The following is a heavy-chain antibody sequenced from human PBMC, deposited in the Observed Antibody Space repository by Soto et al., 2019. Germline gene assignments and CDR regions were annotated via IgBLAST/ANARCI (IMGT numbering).Heavy chain of an antibody. CDR2: ISYDGSNK. V-gene: IGHV3-30*18. Sequence: GGSLRLSCAASGCTFSSYGMHWVRQAPGKGLEWVAVISYDGSNKYYADSVKGRFTISRDNSKNTLYLQMNSLRAEDTAVYYCAKIPQASLGNYFDYWGQGTLVTVSS. CDR3: AKIPQASLGNYFDY. CDR1: GCTFSSYG. J-gene: IGHJ4*02. D-gene: IGHD2-21*01.